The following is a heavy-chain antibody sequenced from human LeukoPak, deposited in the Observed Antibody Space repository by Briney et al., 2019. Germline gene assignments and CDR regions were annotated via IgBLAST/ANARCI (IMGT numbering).Heavy chain of an antibody. Sequence: GGSLRLSCAASGFTFSSYAMSWVRQAPGKGLEWVSAISSSGGSTYYADSVKGRFNISRDNSKNTLYLQMNSLRAEDTAVYYCAKDVDYYDSSFDFDYWGQGTLVTVSS. CDR1: GFTFSSYA. D-gene: IGHD3-22*01. CDR3: AKDVDYYDSSFDFDY. J-gene: IGHJ4*02. V-gene: IGHV3-23*01. CDR2: ISSSGGST.